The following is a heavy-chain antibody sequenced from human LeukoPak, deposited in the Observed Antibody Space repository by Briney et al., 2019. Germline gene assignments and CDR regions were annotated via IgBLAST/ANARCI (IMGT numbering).Heavy chain of an antibody. Sequence: SQTLSLTCTLSGGSISSGDYYWSWIRQPPGKGLEWIGYIYYSGSTYYNPSLKSRVTISVDTSKNQFSLKLSSVTAADTAVYYCARVRDSSGYYVDAFDIWGQGTMVTVSS. CDR2: IYYSGST. J-gene: IGHJ3*02. D-gene: IGHD3-22*01. CDR1: GGSISSGDYY. V-gene: IGHV4-30-4*08. CDR3: ARVRDSSGYYVDAFDI.